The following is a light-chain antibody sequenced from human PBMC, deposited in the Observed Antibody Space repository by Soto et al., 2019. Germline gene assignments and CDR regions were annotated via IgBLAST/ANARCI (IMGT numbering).Light chain of an antibody. V-gene: IGLV1-40*01. CDR3: QSYDSSLSGWV. J-gene: IGLJ3*02. Sequence: QSMLTQPPSVSGAPGQRVTISCTGSSSNIGAGYDVHWYQQLPGTASKLLIYGNSNRPSGVPDRFSGSKSGTSASLAITGLQAEDEADYYCQSYDSSLSGWVFGGGTKLTVL. CDR1: SSNIGAGYD. CDR2: GNS.